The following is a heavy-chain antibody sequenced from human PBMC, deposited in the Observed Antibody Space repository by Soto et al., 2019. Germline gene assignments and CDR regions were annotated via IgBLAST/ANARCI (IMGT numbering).Heavy chain of an antibody. J-gene: IGHJ5*02. Sequence: ASVKVSCKASGYTFTRYTMNWVRQAPGQRLEWMGWINPDNGNTKSSQKFQDRVIITRDTSASTAYMDLSSLRSEDTAVYYCAQGIATSQLDPWGQGTLVTVSS. CDR2: INPDNGNT. D-gene: IGHD6-13*01. CDR3: AQGIATSQLDP. V-gene: IGHV1-3*01. CDR1: GYTFTRYT.